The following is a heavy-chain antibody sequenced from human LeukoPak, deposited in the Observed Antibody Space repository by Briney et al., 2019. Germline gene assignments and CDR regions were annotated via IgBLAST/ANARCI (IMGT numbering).Heavy chain of an antibody. J-gene: IGHJ4*02. CDR1: GYTVTRFW. D-gene: IGHD5-24*01. CDR3: ARASRDGYNQNFDY. CDR2: IYPGGSET. V-gene: IGHV5-51*01. Sequence: GESLKISCKGSGYTVTRFWIGWVRQMPGKGLEWMGIIYPGGSETRYDPSFQGQVTISADSSTSTAYLQWSSLRASDTAMYYCARASRDGYNQNFDYWGQGTLVTVSS.